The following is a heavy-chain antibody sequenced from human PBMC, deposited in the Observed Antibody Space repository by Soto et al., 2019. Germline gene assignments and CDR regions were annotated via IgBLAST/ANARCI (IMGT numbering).Heavy chain of an antibody. Sequence: QVQLVESGGGVVQPGRSLRLSCAASGFTISSYAMHWVRQAPGKGLEWVAVVSYDGSNKYYADSVKGRFTISRDNSKNTLYLQMNSLRAEDTAVYYCARGGPGHSSSRYYYYYGMDVWGQGTTVTVSS. CDR2: VSYDGSNK. V-gene: IGHV3-30-3*01. D-gene: IGHD6-13*01. J-gene: IGHJ6*02. CDR1: GFTISSYA. CDR3: ARGGPGHSSSRYYYYYGMDV.